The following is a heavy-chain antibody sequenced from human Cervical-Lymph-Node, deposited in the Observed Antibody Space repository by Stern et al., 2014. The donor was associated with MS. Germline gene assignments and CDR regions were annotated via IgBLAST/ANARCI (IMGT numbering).Heavy chain of an antibody. V-gene: IGHV1-3*01. CDR1: GYTITNYA. CDR3: TPNYHY. Sequence: VHLEESGAALKKPGASVKISCKASGYTITNYAIHWVRQAHGQGLEGMGWVLAGNGHTMYSRAFQERINMTRDTSASTAYMELSGLRSGDTAVYYFTPNYHYWGQGTLVTVSS. CDR2: VLAGNGHT. J-gene: IGHJ4*02. D-gene: IGHD3-10*01.